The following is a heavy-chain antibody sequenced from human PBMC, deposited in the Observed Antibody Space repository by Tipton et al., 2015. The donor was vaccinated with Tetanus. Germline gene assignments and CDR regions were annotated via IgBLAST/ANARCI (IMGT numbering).Heavy chain of an antibody. CDR3: ARGITDGYNRRFDY. D-gene: IGHD5-24*01. CDR2: MYNSGAT. Sequence: LRLSCTVSGASISSTSYYWAWIRQPPGKGLEWIGTMYNSGATYYNPSLKSRVTLSVDTSKNEFSLRLRSVTAADTGVYYCARGITDGYNRRFDYWGQGTLVAVSP. J-gene: IGHJ4*02. V-gene: IGHV4-39*07. CDR1: GASISSTSYY.